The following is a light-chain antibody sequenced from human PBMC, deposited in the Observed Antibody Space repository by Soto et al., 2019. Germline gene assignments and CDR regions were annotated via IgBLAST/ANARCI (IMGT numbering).Light chain of an antibody. Sequence: QSALTQPAAVSGPPGQSITISCTGTSSDVGRYNYVSWYQQHPGKAPKLMIYEVSNRPSGVSNRFSGSKSGNTASLTISGLQAEDEADYYCSSYTSRSTLVFGGGTKLTVL. CDR3: SSYTSRSTLV. CDR1: SSDVGRYNY. CDR2: EVS. V-gene: IGLV2-14*01. J-gene: IGLJ2*01.